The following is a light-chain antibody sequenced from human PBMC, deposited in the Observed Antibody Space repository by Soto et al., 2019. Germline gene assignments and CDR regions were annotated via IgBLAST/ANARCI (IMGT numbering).Light chain of an antibody. V-gene: IGLV1-40*01. J-gene: IGLJ1*01. CDR2: GNS. CDR3: QSYDSSLSGYV. Sequence: QAVVTQPPSVSGAPGQRVTISCTGSSSNIGAGYDVHWYQQLPGTAPKLLIHGNSNRPSGVPDRFSGSKSGTSASLAITGLQAEDEADYYCQSYDSSLSGYVFGTGTKLTVL. CDR1: SSNIGAGYD.